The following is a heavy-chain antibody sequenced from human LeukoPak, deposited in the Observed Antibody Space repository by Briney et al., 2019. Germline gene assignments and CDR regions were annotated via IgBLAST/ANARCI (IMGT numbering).Heavy chain of an antibody. D-gene: IGHD1-26*01. CDR2: ISWNSGSI. Sequence: GGSLRLSFGGSGFTFDGYAMPWVRPAPGKGLEWVSGISWNSGSIGYADSVKGRFTISRDNAKNSLYLQMNSLRAEDMALYYCAKSRGSRYYFDYWGQGTLVTVSS. CDR3: AKSRGSRYYFDY. J-gene: IGHJ4*02. CDR1: GFTFDGYA. V-gene: IGHV3-9*03.